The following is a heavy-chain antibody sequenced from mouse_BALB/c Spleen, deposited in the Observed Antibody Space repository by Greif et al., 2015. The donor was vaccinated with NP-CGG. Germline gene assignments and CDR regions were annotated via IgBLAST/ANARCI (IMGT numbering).Heavy chain of an antibody. CDR2: IDPANGNT. Sequence: VQLKQSGAELVKPGASVKLSCTASGFNIKDTYMHWVKQRPEQGLEWIGRIDPANGNTKYDPKFQGKATITADTSSNTAYLQLSSLTSEDTAVYYCARCYDGYYGDYFDYWGQGTTLTVSS. CDR1: GFNIKDTY. D-gene: IGHD2-3*01. J-gene: IGHJ2*01. V-gene: IGHV14-3*02. CDR3: ARCYDGYYGDYFDY.